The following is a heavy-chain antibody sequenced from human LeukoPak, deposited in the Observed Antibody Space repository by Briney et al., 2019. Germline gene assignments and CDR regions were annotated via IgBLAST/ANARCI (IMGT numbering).Heavy chain of an antibody. CDR1: GYTFTSYG. V-gene: IGHV1-18*01. CDR2: ISAYNGST. D-gene: IGHD6-13*01. CDR3: AREYSSSGGDWFDP. J-gene: IGHJ5*02. Sequence: PGASVKVSCKASGYTFTSYGISWVRQAPGQGLEWMGWISAYNGSTNYAQKLQGRVTMTTDTSTSTAYMELRSLRSDDTAVYYCAREYSSSGGDWFDPWGQGTLVTVSS.